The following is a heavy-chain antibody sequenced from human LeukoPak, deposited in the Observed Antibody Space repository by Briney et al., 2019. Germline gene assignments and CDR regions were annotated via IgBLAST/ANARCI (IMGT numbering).Heavy chain of an antibody. CDR2: IHYSETT. J-gene: IGHJ4*02. D-gene: IGHD5-18*01. CDR1: GGSISSSNYY. CDR3: ARVPRVDTADYFDY. V-gene: IGHV4-39*02. Sequence: SETLSLTCTVSGGSISSSNYYWGWIRQPPGKGLEWIASIHYSETTYYNPSLKSRVTISVDTSKNHFSLKLSSVTAADTAVYYCARVPRVDTADYFDYWGQGTLVTVSS.